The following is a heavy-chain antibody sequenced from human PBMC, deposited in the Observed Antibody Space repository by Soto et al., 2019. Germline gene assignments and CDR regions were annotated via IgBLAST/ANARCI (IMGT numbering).Heavy chain of an antibody. J-gene: IGHJ6*02. V-gene: IGHV4-39*01. CDR3: ASGYDILTGYPRGDYYGMDV. CDR1: GGSISSSSYY. D-gene: IGHD3-9*01. CDR2: IYYSGST. Sequence: QLQLQESGPGLVKPSETLSLTCTVSGGSISSSSYYWGWIRQPPGKGLEWIGSIYYSGSTYYNPSLKGRVTISADTSKNQFSLKLSSVTAADTAVYYCASGYDILTGYPRGDYYGMDVWGQGTTVTVSS.